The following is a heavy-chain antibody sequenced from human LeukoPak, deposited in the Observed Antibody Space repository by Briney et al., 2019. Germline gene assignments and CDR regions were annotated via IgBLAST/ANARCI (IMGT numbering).Heavy chain of an antibody. CDR1: GGTFSSYA. Sequence: SVKVSCKASGGTFSSYAISWVRQAPGQGLEWMGGIIPIFGTANYAQKFQGRVTITTDESTSTAYMELSSLRPEDTAVYYCARDSDGLQGAFDIWGQGTMVTVSS. CDR2: IIPIFGTA. V-gene: IGHV1-69*05. D-gene: IGHD4-11*01. CDR3: ARDSDGLQGAFDI. J-gene: IGHJ3*02.